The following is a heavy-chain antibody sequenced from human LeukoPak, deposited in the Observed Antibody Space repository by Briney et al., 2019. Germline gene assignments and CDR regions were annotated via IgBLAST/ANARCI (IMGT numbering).Heavy chain of an antibody. Sequence: GGSLRLSCAASGFTFSDYNMRWIRQAPGKGLEWVSSISRSGSTKYYADSVKGRFTISRDNAKNSLFLQMNSLRAEDTAVYYCAREGSGYYYTSGSPWDYYYYYMDVWGKGTTVTISS. V-gene: IGHV3-11*04. CDR1: GFTFSDYN. D-gene: IGHD3-10*01. CDR3: AREGSGYYYTSGSPWDYYYYYMDV. J-gene: IGHJ6*03. CDR2: ISRSGSTK.